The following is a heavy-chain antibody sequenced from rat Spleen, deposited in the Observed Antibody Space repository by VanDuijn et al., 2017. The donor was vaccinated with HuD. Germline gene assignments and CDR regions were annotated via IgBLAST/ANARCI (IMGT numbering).Heavy chain of an antibody. CDR2: IWTGGST. J-gene: IGHJ2*01. CDR3: VRGSAFFDY. CDR1: GFSLTSYH. Sequence: QVQLKESGPGLVQPSQTLSLTCTVSGFSLTSYHVTWVRQPPGKGLEWMGLIWTGGSTAYNSLLESRLRISRDTSKSQVFLKMNSLQAEDTAMYFCVRGSAFFDYWGQGVMVTVSS. V-gene: IGHV2-43*01. D-gene: IGHD3-3*01.